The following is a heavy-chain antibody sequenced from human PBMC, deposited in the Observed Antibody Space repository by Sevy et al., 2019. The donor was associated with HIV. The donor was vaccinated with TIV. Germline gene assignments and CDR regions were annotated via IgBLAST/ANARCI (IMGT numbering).Heavy chain of an antibody. CDR2: ISTYNDDT. CDR3: ERDLPPLDYYGSGSYYTSDY. D-gene: IGHD3-10*01. J-gene: IGHJ4*02. V-gene: IGHV1-18*01. Sequence: ASVKVSCKASGYTFTSHGISWVRQAPGQGLEWVGWISTYNDDTKYAQKVQGRVTMTTDTSTTTVFMELRSLRSDDTAIYYCERDLPPLDYYGSGSYYTSDYWGQGTLVTVSS. CDR1: GYTFTSHG.